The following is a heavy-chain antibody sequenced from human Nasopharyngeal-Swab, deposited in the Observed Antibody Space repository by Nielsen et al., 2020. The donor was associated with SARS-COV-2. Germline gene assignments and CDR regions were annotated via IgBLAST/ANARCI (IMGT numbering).Heavy chain of an antibody. J-gene: IGHJ6*03. CDR2: IYHGENT. CDR1: GGSIRSSNW. CDR3: ARAQRGLAATIFYDYMDV. Sequence: SETLSLTCDVSGGSIRSSNWWTWVRQPPGKGLERIGEIYHGENTNYNPSLKSRVSISVDKSKNQSSLKLTSVTATDTAVYYCARAQRGLAATIFYDYMDVWGKGTTVTVSS. V-gene: IGHV4-4*02. D-gene: IGHD6-25*01.